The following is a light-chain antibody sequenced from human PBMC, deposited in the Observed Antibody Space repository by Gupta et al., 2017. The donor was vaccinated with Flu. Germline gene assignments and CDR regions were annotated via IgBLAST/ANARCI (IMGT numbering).Light chain of an antibody. V-gene: IGLV2-23*02. CDR1: SSDVGSYKL. CDR3: SSNAAPTSSYV. CDR2: EVS. J-gene: IGLJ1*01. Sequence: QSALTQPASVSGSRGQSITISCTGTSSDVGSYKLVSWYQQHPGQAPKLMIYEVSKRPSGVSNRFSGSKCDNAASLTISGLQAEDEADYYCSSNAAPTSSYVLGTGTKVTVL.